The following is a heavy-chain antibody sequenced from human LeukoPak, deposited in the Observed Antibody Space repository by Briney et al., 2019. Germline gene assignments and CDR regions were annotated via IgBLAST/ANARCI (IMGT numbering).Heavy chain of an antibody. CDR2: IYYSGST. D-gene: IGHD3-10*01. V-gene: IGHV4-59*08. CDR1: GGSISSYY. CDR3: ARRGRGYDV. J-gene: IGHJ6*02. Sequence: SETLSLTCTVSGGSISSYYWSRIRQPPGKGLEWIGYIYYSGSTNYNPSLKSRVTISVDTSKNQFSLKLSSVTAADTAVYYCARRGRGYDVWGQGTTVTVSS.